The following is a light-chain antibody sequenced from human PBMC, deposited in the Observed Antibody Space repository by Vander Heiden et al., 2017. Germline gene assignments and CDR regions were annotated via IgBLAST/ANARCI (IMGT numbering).Light chain of an antibody. V-gene: IGKV3-11*01. J-gene: IGKJ4*01. CDR2: DAS. CDR3: QQRSNWPPT. Sequence: EIVLTQPPATLSLSTGERATLSCRARQRGSSYLAWYQQKPGQAPRLLIYDASTRATGIPARFSGSGSGTDFTLTISSLEPEDFAVYYCQQRSNWPPTFGGGTKVEIK. CDR1: QRGSSY.